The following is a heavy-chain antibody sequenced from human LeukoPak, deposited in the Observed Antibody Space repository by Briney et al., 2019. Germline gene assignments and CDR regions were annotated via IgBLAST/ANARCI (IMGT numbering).Heavy chain of an antibody. CDR1: GGTFSSYA. J-gene: IGHJ3*02. CDR2: IIPILGIA. D-gene: IGHD2-15*01. CDR3: ASRGHCSGGSCYYDAFDI. V-gene: IGHV1-69*04. Sequence: SVKVSCKASGGTFSSYAISWVRQAPGQGLEWMGRIIPILGIANYAQKFQGRVTITADKSTSTAYMELSSLRSEDTAVYYCASRGHCSGGSCYYDAFDIWGQGTMVTVSS.